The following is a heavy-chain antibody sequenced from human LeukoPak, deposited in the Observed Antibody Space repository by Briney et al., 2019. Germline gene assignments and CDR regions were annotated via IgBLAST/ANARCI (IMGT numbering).Heavy chain of an antibody. V-gene: IGHV3-30-3*01. CDR2: ISYDGSNK. D-gene: IGHD4-23*01. Sequence: GGSLRLSCAASGFTFSSYAMHWVRQAPGKGLEWVAVISYDGSNKYYADSVKGRFTISRDNSKNTLYLQMNSLRAEDTAVYYCALPYGGYFDYWGQGTLVTVSS. CDR3: ALPYGGYFDY. CDR1: GFTFSSYA. J-gene: IGHJ4*02.